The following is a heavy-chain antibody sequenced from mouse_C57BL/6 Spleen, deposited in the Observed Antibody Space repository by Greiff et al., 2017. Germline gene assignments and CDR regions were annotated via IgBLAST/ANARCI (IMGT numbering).Heavy chain of an antibody. V-gene: IGHV1-52*01. D-gene: IGHD1-1*01. CDR3: AVYYGSSPPYYFDY. CDR2: IDPSDSET. Sequence: VKLMESGAELVRPGSSVKLSCKASGYTFTSYWMHWVKQRPIQGLEWIGNIDPSDSETHYNQKFKDKATLTVDKSSSTAYMQLSSLTSEDSAVYYCAVYYGSSPPYYFDYWGQGTTLTVSS. CDR1: GYTFTSYW. J-gene: IGHJ2*01.